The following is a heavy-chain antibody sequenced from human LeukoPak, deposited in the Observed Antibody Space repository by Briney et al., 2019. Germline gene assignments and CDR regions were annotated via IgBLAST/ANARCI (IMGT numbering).Heavy chain of an antibody. CDR2: IYTSGST. Sequence: SETLSLTCTVSGGSISSYYWSWIRQPAGKGLEWIGRIYTSGSTNYNPSLKSRVTMSVDTSKNQFTLKLSSVTAADTAVYYCARDAAAKTGGWFDPWGQGTLVTVSS. V-gene: IGHV4-4*07. D-gene: IGHD6-13*01. CDR1: GGSISSYY. CDR3: ARDAAAKTGGWFDP. J-gene: IGHJ5*02.